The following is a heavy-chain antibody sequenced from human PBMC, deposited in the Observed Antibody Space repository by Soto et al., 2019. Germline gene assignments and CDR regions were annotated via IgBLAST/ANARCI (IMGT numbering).Heavy chain of an antibody. D-gene: IGHD1-20*01. CDR1: SGSISVTNVF. V-gene: IGHV4-39*01. J-gene: IGHJ4*02. Sequence: PXGTLSLTCTVSSGSISVTNVFWGWVRQPPGKGLEWIGNIDYSGTAYFSPSLATRVTFHVDTSKNQFSLTLYSVTAADTAVYYCARITGRHLDYWGQGILVTVSS. CDR2: IDYSGTA. CDR3: ARITGRHLDY.